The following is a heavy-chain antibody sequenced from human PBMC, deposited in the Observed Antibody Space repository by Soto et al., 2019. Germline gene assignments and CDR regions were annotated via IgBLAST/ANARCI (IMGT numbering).Heavy chain of an antibody. CDR1: GDSVSSNSAA. CDR2: TYYRSKWYN. J-gene: IGHJ6*02. Sequence: SQTLSLTCAISGDSVSSNSAAWNWIRQSPSRGLEWLGRTYYRSKWYNDYAVSVKSRITINPDTSKNQFSLQLNSVTPEDTAVYYCAGAYCGVDCYSEGQHYLLAVCGQGTTVTVSS. V-gene: IGHV6-1*01. D-gene: IGHD2-21*02. CDR3: AGAYCGVDCYSEGQHYLLAV.